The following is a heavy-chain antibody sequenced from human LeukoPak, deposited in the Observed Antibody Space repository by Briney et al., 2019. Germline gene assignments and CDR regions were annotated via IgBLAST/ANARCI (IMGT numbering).Heavy chain of an antibody. CDR2: IYYSGNT. V-gene: IGHV4-39*01. CDR1: AGSISSSLYY. J-gene: IGHJ5*01. CDR3: ARGRSRVTIFGVALNWLDS. D-gene: IGHD3-3*01. Sequence: SETLSLTCTVSAGSISSSLYYWGWIRQPPGKGLEWIGSIYYSGNTYYNPSLKSRVTISVDTSKNQFSLKLSSVTAADTAVYYCARGRSRVTIFGVALNWLDSWGQGNLVTVSS.